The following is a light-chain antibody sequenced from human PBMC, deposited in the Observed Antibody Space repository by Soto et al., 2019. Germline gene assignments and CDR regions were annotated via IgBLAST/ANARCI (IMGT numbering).Light chain of an antibody. V-gene: IGLV1-51*01. CDR1: TSYIENKV. J-gene: IGLJ3*02. CDR3: GAWDGRLGAV. Sequence: QSVLTQPPSVSATPGQRVTISCSERTSYIENKVVSWYQQFPGTAPKLLIYDNHKRPSGIHDRFSGSNSGTSATLAISGVQTGDEAVYYCGAWDGRLGAVFGGGTKVTVL. CDR2: DNH.